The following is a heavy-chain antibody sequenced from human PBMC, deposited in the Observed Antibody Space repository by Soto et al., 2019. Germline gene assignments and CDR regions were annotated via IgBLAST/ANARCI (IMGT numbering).Heavy chain of an antibody. CDR1: GGTFSSYA. J-gene: IGHJ5*02. CDR3: ALQDVDTAMVRGGFDP. CDR2: IIPIFGTA. V-gene: IGHV1-69*06. D-gene: IGHD5-18*01. Sequence: ASVKVSCKASGGTFSSYAISWVRQAPGQGLEWMGGIIPIFGTANYAQKFQGRVTITADKSTSTAYMELSSLRSEDTAVYYCALQDVDTAMVRGGFDPWGQGTLVTVSS.